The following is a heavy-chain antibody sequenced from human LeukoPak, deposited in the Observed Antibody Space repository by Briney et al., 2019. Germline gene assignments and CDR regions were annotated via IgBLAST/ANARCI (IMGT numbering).Heavy chain of an antibody. V-gene: IGHV3-30*18. Sequence: GGSLTLSCPASGFTFSRYCMHWVRQAPGKGLEWVAVISYDGSNKNYADSVKGRLTISRDNSKNTLYLQMSSLRAVDTGVYYCAKGHGESSGWHNFDYWGQGTLVTVSS. CDR3: AKGHGESSGWHNFDY. D-gene: IGHD6-19*01. J-gene: IGHJ4*02. CDR1: GFTFSRYC. CDR2: ISYDGSNK.